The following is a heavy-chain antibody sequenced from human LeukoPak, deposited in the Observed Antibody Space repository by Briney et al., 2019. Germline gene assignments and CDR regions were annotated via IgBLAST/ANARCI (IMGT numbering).Heavy chain of an antibody. D-gene: IGHD2-15*01. J-gene: IGHJ4*02. CDR1: GGSISSYY. CDR3: ARGFPYCSGGSCALFDY. Sequence: PSETLSLTCTVSGGSISSYYRSWVRQPPGEGLEGIGYIYYSGSTNYNPSLKSRVTISVDTSKNQFSLKLSSVTAADTAVYYCARGFPYCSGGSCALFDYWGQGTLVTVSS. CDR2: IYYSGST. V-gene: IGHV4-59*01.